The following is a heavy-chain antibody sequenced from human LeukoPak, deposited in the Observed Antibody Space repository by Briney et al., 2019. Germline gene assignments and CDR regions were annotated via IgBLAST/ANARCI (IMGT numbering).Heavy chain of an antibody. D-gene: IGHD4-17*01. J-gene: IGHJ4*02. CDR1: GYTFTSYA. CDR2: INTNTGNP. CDR3: AREGHGDYGHLPDY. Sequence: ASVKVSCKAAGYTFTSYAMNWVRQAPGQGLEWMGWINTNTGNPTYAQGFTGRFVFSLDISVSTAYLQISSLKAEDTAVYYCAREGHGDYGHLPDYWGQGTLVTVSS. V-gene: IGHV7-4-1*02.